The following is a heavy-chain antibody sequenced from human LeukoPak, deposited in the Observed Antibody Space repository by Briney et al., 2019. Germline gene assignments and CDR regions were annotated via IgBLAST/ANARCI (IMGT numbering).Heavy chain of an antibody. CDR1: GGTISSYA. V-gene: IGHV1-69*13. CDR3: ATPRNYYDSSGYFPFDY. J-gene: IGHJ4*02. D-gene: IGHD3-22*01. Sequence: ASVKVSCKASGGTISSYAISWVRQAPGQGLEWMGGIIPIFGTANYAQKFQGRVTITADESTSTAYMELSSLRSEDTAVYYCATPRNYYDSSGYFPFDYWGQGTLVTVSS. CDR2: IIPIFGTA.